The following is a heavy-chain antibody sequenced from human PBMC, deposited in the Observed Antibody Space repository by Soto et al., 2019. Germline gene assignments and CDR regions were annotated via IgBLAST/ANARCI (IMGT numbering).Heavy chain of an antibody. CDR3: ARRDTSGFLRYFDN. CDR1: GYTFTSYG. J-gene: IGHJ4*02. Sequence: GASVKVSCKASGYTFTSYGINWVRQAPGQGLEWMGGIVPNVGTVNYAQKFRGKVTITADKSTGTAYMELSSLRSEDTALYYCARRDTSGFLRYFDNWGQGTQVTVSS. CDR2: IVPNVGTV. V-gene: IGHV1-69*06. D-gene: IGHD3-3*01.